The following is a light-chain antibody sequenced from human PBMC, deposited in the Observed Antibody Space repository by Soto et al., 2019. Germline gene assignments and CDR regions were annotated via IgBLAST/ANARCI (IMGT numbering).Light chain of an antibody. CDR3: CSYTSSNTRL. Sequence: QSVLSQPASVSGSRGQSITISCTGTSSDVGNYNLVSWYQQYPGKAPKLMIFEDTKRPSGVSHRFSGSKSGNTASLTIAGLQPEDAADYYCCSYTSSNTRLFGGGTKLTVL. CDR1: SSDVGNYNL. J-gene: IGLJ2*01. CDR2: EDT. V-gene: IGLV2-14*02.